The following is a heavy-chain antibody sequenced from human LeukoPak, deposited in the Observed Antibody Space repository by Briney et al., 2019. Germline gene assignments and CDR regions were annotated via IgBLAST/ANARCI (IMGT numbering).Heavy chain of an antibody. V-gene: IGHV4-34*01. Sequence: SETLSLTCAVYGGSFSGYYWSWIRQPPGKGLEWIGEINHSGSTNYNPSLKSRVTISVDTSKNQFSLKLSSVTAADTAVYYCARGGPYCSGGSCYLDYWGQGTLVTVSS. J-gene: IGHJ4*02. CDR3: ARGGPYCSGGSCYLDY. D-gene: IGHD2-15*01. CDR2: INHSGST. CDR1: GGSFSGYY.